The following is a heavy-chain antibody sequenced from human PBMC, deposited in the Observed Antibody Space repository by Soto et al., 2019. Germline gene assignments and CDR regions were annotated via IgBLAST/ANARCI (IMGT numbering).Heavy chain of an antibody. CDR2: ISYDGSNK. CDR1: GFTFSSYA. Sequence: QVQLVESGGGVVQPGRSLRLSCAASGFTFSSYAMHWVRQAPGKGLEWVAVISYDGSNKYYADSVKGRFTISRDNSKNTLYLQMNSLRAEDTAVYYCARDSIAVAGARGGNWGQGTLVTVSS. V-gene: IGHV3-30-3*01. J-gene: IGHJ4*02. CDR3: ARDSIAVAGARGGN. D-gene: IGHD6-19*01.